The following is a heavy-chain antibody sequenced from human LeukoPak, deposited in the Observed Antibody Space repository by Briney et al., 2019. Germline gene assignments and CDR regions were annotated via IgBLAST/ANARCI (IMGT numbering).Heavy chain of an antibody. V-gene: IGHV1-69*05. Sequence: GASVKVSCNASGGTFSSYAISWVRHAPGQGLEWMGGIIPIFGTANYAQKFQGRVTITTDESTSTAYMELSSLRSEDTAVYYCAREAARHWFDPWGQGTLVTVSS. J-gene: IGHJ5*02. D-gene: IGHD6-6*01. CDR3: AREAARHWFDP. CDR2: IIPIFGTA. CDR1: GGTFSSYA.